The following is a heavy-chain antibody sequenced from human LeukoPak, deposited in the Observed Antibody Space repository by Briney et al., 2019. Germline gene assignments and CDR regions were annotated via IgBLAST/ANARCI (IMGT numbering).Heavy chain of an antibody. CDR1: GGSFSGYY. CDR2: INHSGST. CDR3: ARHPRVELADPGAPHI. J-gene: IGHJ3*02. V-gene: IGHV4-34*01. Sequence: PSETLSLTCAVYGGSFSGYYWSWIRQPPGKGLEWIGEINHSGSTNYNPSLKSRVTKSVDTSKNQFSLKLSFVTAADTAVYYCARHPRVELADPGAPHIWGQGTMVTVSS. D-gene: IGHD5-24*01.